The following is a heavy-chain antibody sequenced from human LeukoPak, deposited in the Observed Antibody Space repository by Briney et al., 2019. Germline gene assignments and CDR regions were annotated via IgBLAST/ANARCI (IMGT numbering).Heavy chain of an antibody. J-gene: IGHJ6*03. CDR3: ARALVGSSSGYFYYYMDV. D-gene: IGHD6-6*01. CDR2: IYHSGST. CDR1: GYSISSGYY. V-gene: IGHV4-38-2*02. Sequence: PSETLSLTCTVSGYSISSGYYWGWIRQPPGKGLEWIGSIYHSGSTYYNPSLKSRVTISVDTSKNQFSLNLSSVTAADTAVYYCARALVGSSSGYFYYYMDVWGKGTTVTVSS.